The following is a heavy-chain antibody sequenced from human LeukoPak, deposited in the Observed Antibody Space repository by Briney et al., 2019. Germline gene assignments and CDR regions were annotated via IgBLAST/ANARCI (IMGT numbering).Heavy chain of an antibody. Sequence: SETLSLACTVSGGSISSYCWSWIRQPAGKGLEWIGRIYTSGSTNYNPSLKSRVTISVDKSKNQFSLKLSSVTAADTAVYYCARERDWNDYSSDYWGQGTLVTVSS. J-gene: IGHJ4*02. D-gene: IGHD1-1*01. CDR2: IYTSGST. CDR1: GGSISSYC. CDR3: ARERDWNDYSSDY. V-gene: IGHV4-4*07.